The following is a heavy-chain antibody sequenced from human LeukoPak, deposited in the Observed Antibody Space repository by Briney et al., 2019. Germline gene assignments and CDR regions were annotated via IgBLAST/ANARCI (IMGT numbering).Heavy chain of an antibody. CDR1: GFTFSSYA. CDR2: ISGSGGST. Sequence: GGSLRLSCAASGFTFSSYAMSWIRQAPGKGLEWVSAISGSGGSTYYADSVKGRFTISRDNAKNSLYLQMNSLRAEDTAVYYCARDLPGYYDFWSGYDYWGRGTLVTVSS. V-gene: IGHV3-23*01. D-gene: IGHD3-3*01. CDR3: ARDLPGYYDFWSGYDY. J-gene: IGHJ4*02.